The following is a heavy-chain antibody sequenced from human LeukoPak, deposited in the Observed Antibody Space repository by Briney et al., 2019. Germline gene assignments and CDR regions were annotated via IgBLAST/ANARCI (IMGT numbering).Heavy chain of an antibody. CDR2: ISAYNGNT. D-gene: IGHD2-15*01. J-gene: IGHJ6*02. Sequence: ASVKVSCKAPGYTFTSYGISWVRQAPGQGLEWMGWISAYNGNTNYAQKLQGRVTMTTDTSTSTAYMELRSLRSDDTAVYYCASYDCSGGSCYRGYGMDVWGQGTTVTVSS. CDR3: ASYDCSGGSCYRGYGMDV. CDR1: GYTFTSYG. V-gene: IGHV1-18*01.